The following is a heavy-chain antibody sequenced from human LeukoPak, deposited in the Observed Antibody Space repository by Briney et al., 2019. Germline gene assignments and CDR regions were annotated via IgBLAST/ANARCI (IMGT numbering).Heavy chain of an antibody. D-gene: IGHD3-3*01. CDR3: ASGVTIFGVVRFDY. Sequence: GGSLRLSCAASEFTFSSYAMQWVRQAPGKGLEWVSGISASGGSTWYADSVKGRFTISRDNSKNTLYLQMNSLRAEDTAVYYCASGVTIFGVVRFDYWGQGTLVTVSS. CDR2: ISASGGST. V-gene: IGHV3-23*01. CDR1: EFTFSSYA. J-gene: IGHJ4*02.